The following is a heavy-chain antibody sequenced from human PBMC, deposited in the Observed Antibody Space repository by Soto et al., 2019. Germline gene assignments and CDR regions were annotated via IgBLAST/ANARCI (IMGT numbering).Heavy chain of an antibody. Sequence: ASVKVSCRASVGTFSSFGFNCVRQAPGQGLEWMGVINPHGGSTAYAQKFKGRVTLTRDTSASTVYMEVSSLTSEDTAMYYCARSSGGNFGIIIEGTNWFAPWGQGTLVTVS. CDR1: VGTFSSFG. CDR3: ARSSGGNFGIIIEGTNWFAP. CDR2: INPHGGST. V-gene: IGHV1-8*01. D-gene: IGHD1-26*01. J-gene: IGHJ5*02.